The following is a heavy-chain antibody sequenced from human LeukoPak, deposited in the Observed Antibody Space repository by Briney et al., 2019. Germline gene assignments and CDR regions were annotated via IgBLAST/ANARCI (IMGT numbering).Heavy chain of an antibody. CDR1: GDFFSIGVYR. CDR2: IYYIGTA. D-gene: IGHD3-16*01. J-gene: IGHJ6*03. V-gene: IGHV4-30-4*01. CDR3: ARARGDSPRIYYYMDV. Sequence: SETLSLTCSVSGDFFSIGVYRWCWIRQSPGKGLEWVGYIYYIGTAYYNPSLRSRVALSADTSKNQFSLKLDSVTVADSAVYFCARARGDSPRIYYYMDVWGKGTTVTVSS.